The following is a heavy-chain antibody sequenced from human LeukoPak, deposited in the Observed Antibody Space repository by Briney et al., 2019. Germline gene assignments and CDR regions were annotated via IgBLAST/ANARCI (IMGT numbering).Heavy chain of an antibody. CDR1: GGSISSSSYY. D-gene: IGHD2-15*01. V-gene: IGHV4-31*03. CDR2: IYYSGST. CDR3: ARGARVVAATVNWFDP. J-gene: IGHJ5*02. Sequence: SETLSLTCTVSGGSISSSSYYWGWIRQPPGKGLEWIGYIYYSGSTYYNPSLKSRLTISVDTSKNQFSLKLSSVTAADTAVYYCARGARVVAATVNWFDPWGQGTLVTVSS.